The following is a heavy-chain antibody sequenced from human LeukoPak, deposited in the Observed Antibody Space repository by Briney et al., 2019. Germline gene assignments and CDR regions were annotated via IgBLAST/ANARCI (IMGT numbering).Heavy chain of an antibody. J-gene: IGHJ4*02. CDR3: AGAAVDTAMVKVGDY. D-gene: IGHD5-18*01. CDR2: INHSGST. Sequence: SETLSLTCAVYGGSFSGYYWSWIRQPPGKGLEWIGEINHSGSTNYNPSLKSRVTISVDTSKNQFSLKLSSVTAADTAVYYCAGAAVDTAMVKVGDYWGQGTLVTVSS. V-gene: IGHV4-34*01. CDR1: GGSFSGYY.